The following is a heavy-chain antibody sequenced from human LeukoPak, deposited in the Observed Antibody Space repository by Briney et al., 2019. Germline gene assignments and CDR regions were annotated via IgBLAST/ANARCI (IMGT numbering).Heavy chain of an antibody. CDR2: INPNSCGT. CDR3: ARAGEEWKLLIPVLFDH. V-gene: IGHV1-2*02. J-gene: IGHJ4*02. Sequence: GASVKVSCKASGYTFTGYYIHGVRQAPGQGLEGMGWINPNSCGTNYAQKFQGRVTMTRDTSITTAYMELTSLTSDDTAVYYCARAGEEWKLLIPVLFDHWGQGTLITVSS. D-gene: IGHD1-26*01. CDR1: GYTFTGYY.